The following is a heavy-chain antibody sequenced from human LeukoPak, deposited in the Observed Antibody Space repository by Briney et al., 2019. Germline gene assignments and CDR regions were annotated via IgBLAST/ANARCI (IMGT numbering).Heavy chain of an antibody. Sequence: GGSLRLSCAASGFTFSNYAMSWVRQAPGKGLEWVSAISGSGGSTYYADSVKGRFTISRDNSKNTLYLQMNSLRAEDTAVYYCAKGRAYYDFWSGPTPYSWFDPWGQGTLVTVSS. CDR2: ISGSGGST. V-gene: IGHV3-23*01. D-gene: IGHD3-3*01. CDR3: AKGRAYYDFWSGPTPYSWFDP. CDR1: GFTFSNYA. J-gene: IGHJ5*02.